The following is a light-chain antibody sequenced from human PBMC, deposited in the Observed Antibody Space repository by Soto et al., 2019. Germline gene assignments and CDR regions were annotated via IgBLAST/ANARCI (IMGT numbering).Light chain of an antibody. J-gene: IGKJ4*01. CDR3: QQYGSSPLT. V-gene: IGKV3-20*01. Sequence: EIVLTQSPGTLSLSPGESATLSCRASQSVRSNYLAWYQQKPGQAPRLLIFGASNRATGNPPRFSGRGSGTDFTLTISRLEPEDFAVYYCQQYGSSPLTFGGGTKVDIK. CDR2: GAS. CDR1: QSVRSNY.